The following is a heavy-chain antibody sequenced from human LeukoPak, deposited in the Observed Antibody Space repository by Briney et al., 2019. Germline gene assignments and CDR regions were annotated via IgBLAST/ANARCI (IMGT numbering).Heavy chain of an antibody. CDR3: ARGGYPRYVGAFDI. J-gene: IGHJ3*02. CDR1: GFTFSSYA. V-gene: IGHV3-30-3*01. Sequence: GGSLRLSCAASGFTFSSYAMSWVRQAPGKGLEWVAVISYDGSNKYYADSVKGRFTISRDNSKNTLYLQMNSLRAEDTAVYYCARGGYPRYVGAFDIWGQGTMVTVSS. CDR2: ISYDGSNK. D-gene: IGHD3-9*01.